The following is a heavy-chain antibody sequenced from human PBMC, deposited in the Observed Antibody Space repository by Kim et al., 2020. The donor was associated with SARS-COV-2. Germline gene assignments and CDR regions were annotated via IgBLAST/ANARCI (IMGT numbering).Heavy chain of an antibody. CDR2: VKGDGTST. CDR1: GFTFNTYW. V-gene: IGHV3-74*03. CDR3: AIGSTMVRGIPYSIAGYYFYGMDV. D-gene: IGHD3-10*01. J-gene: IGHJ6*02. Sequence: GGSLRLSCAASGFTFNTYWMHWVRQAPGKGLVWVSRVKGDGTSTTYADSVKGRFTISRDNAKNTLYLQMNSLRVEDTAVYYCAIGSTMVRGIPYSIAGYYFYGMDVWGQGTTVTVSS.